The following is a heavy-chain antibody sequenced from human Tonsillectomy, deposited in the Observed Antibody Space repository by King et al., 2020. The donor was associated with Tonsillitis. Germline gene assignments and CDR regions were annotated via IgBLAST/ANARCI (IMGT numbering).Heavy chain of an antibody. CDR1: GGSFSGYY. Sequence: VQLQQWGAGLLKPSETLSLTCAVYGGSFSGYYWSWIRQPPGKGLEWIGKINHSGSTNYNPSLKSRVTISVDTSKNQFSLKLSSVTAADTAVYYCARGGLLWFGEIIYWGQGTLVTVSS. V-gene: IGHV4-34*01. D-gene: IGHD3-10*01. CDR2: INHSGST. CDR3: ARGGLLWFGEIIY. J-gene: IGHJ4*02.